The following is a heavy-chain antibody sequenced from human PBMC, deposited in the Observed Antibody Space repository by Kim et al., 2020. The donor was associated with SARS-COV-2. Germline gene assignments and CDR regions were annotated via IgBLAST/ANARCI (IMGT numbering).Heavy chain of an antibody. CDR3: ARGSGYNCFDY. Sequence: GGSLRLSCAASGFNVNTKYMTWVRQAPGKGLEWVSVIYPDYASYSQSGTFYADSVRRRFTISRDNSKNTLFLQMNSLRVEDTAVYYCARGSGYNCFDYWGRGTLVTVSS. V-gene: IGHV3-53*01. D-gene: IGHD5-12*01. CDR1: GFNVNTKY. CDR2: IYPDYASYSQSGT. J-gene: IGHJ4*02.